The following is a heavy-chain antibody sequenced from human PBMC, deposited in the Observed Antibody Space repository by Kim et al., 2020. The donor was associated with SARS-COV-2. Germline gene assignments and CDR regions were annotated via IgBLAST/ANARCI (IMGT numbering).Heavy chain of an antibody. CDR3: ARDHPNYYGSGSLDY. CDR2: INPSGGST. J-gene: IGHJ4*02. D-gene: IGHD3-10*01. CDR1: GYTFTSYY. Sequence: ASVKVSCKASGYTFTSYYMHWVRQAPGQGLEWMGIINPSGGSTSYAQKFQGRVTMTRDTSTSTVYMELSSLRSEDTAVYYCARDHPNYYGSGSLDYWGQGTLVTVSS. V-gene: IGHV1-46*01.